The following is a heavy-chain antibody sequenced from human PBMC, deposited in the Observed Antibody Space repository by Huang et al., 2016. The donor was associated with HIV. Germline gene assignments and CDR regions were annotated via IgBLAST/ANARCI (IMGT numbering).Heavy chain of an antibody. CDR3: AKRSGCPSYYYGLDV. CDR2: IYHVGSRH. V-gene: IGHV5-51*01. D-gene: IGHD3-22*01. J-gene: IGHJ6*02. CDR1: GYRFRSNW. Sequence: EVQLVQSGAEVKKPGESLKISCKCSGYRFRSNWIGWVRQMPGKGLEGMGVIYHVGSRHRHGPSCQGQGSIPAYKSINTAYLQRSSLKAADTAMDYCAKRSGCPSYYYGLDVWGQGTAVTVSS.